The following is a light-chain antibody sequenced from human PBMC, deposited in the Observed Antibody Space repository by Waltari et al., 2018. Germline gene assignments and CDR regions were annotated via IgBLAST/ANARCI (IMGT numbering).Light chain of an antibody. J-gene: IGKJ1*01. V-gene: IGKV3-20*01. CDR1: QSVSSSY. CDR2: GAS. CDR3: QQYGNSSWT. Sequence: EIVLTQSPGTLSLSPGERATIPCRASQSVSSSYLAWYQQKPGQAPRLLIYGASSRATSIPNRFSGSGSGTDFTLTSSRLEPEDFAVYYCQQYGNSSWTFGQGTKVEFK.